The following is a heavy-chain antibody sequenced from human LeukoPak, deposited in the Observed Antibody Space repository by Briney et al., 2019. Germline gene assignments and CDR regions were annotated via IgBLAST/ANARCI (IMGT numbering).Heavy chain of an antibody. J-gene: IGHJ4*02. CDR1: GFTFSSYA. V-gene: IGHV3-23*01. CDR2: ISGSGGST. Sequence: GGSLRLSCAASGFTFSSYAMSWVRQAPGKGLEWVSAISGSGGSTYYADSVKGRFTISRDNARNSLYLQMNSLRAEDTAVYYCARDAPRNSGSSLIYWGQGTLVTVSS. CDR3: ARDAPRNSGSSLIY. D-gene: IGHD3-16*02.